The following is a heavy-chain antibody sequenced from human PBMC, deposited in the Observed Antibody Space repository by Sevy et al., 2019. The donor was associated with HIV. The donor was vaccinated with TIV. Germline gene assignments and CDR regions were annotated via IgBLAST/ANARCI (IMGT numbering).Heavy chain of an antibody. V-gene: IGHV1-8*01. J-gene: IGHJ4*02. CDR3: ARGLSLIVVVIAYYFDY. Sequence: ASVKVSCKASGYTFTSYDINWVRQATGQGLEWMGWMNPNGGNTGYAQKFQGRVTMTRNTSISTAYMELSSLRSEDTAVYYCARGLSLIVVVIAYYFDYWGQGTLVTVSS. CDR1: GYTFTSYD. CDR2: MNPNGGNT. D-gene: IGHD3-22*01.